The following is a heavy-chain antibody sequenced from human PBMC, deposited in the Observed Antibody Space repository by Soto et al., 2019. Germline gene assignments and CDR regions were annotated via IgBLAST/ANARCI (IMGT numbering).Heavy chain of an antibody. CDR1: GGSISSSNYY. Sequence: SETLSLTCTVSGGSISSSNYYWVWIRQPPGKVLEWIGSIYYSGSTYYNPSLKSRVTISVDTSKNQFSLKLSSVTAADTAVYYCARHAYYDILTGHNDAFDIWGQGTMVTVSS. CDR2: IYYSGST. J-gene: IGHJ3*02. V-gene: IGHV4-39*01. CDR3: ARHAYYDILTGHNDAFDI. D-gene: IGHD3-9*01.